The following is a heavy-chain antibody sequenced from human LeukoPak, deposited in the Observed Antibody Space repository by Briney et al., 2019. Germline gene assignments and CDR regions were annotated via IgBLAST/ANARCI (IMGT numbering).Heavy chain of an antibody. V-gene: IGHV3-53*01. Sequence: GGSLRLSCAASGFTFSSYSMNWVRQAPGKGLEWVSVIYSGGSTYYADSVKGRFTISRDNSKNTLYLQMNSLRAEDTAVYYCARVETAMDDWGQGTLVTVSS. J-gene: IGHJ4*02. CDR1: GFTFSSYS. D-gene: IGHD5-18*01. CDR2: IYSGGST. CDR3: ARVETAMDD.